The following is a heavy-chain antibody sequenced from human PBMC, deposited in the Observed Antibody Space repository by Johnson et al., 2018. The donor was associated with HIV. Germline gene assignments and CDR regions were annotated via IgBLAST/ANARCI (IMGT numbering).Heavy chain of an antibody. Sequence: VQLVESGGGLVKPGGSLRLSCAASGFTFSSYWMSWVRQAPGKGLEWVANIKQDGSEKYYVDSVKGRFTISRDNAKNSLYLQMNSLRAEDTALYYCANMDYGDYVHDAFDIWGQGTMVTVSS. CDR3: ANMDYGDYVHDAFDI. CDR2: IKQDGSEK. D-gene: IGHD4-17*01. V-gene: IGHV3-7*03. CDR1: GFTFSSYW. J-gene: IGHJ3*02.